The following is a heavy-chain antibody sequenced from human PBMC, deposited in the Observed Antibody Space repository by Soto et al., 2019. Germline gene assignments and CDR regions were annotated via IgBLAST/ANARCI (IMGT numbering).Heavy chain of an antibody. V-gene: IGHV6-1*01. CDR3: AKGDNLGPKTGYAFDP. CDR2: TYFRSKWYN. Sequence: SQTLSLTCAISGDSVPSNTASWNWIRQSPSRGLEWLGRTYFRSKWYNDYAVSVKSRIIIHPDTSNNQFSLQLNSVTPEDTAVYFCAKGDNLGPKTGYAFDPWGQGIMVNVSS. D-gene: IGHD5-12*01. CDR1: GDSVPSNTAS. J-gene: IGHJ5*02.